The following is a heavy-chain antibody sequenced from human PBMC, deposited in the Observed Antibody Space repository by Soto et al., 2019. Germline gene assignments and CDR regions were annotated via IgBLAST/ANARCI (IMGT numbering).Heavy chain of an antibody. J-gene: IGHJ4*02. D-gene: IGHD3-9*01. Sequence: QVQLVESGGGVVQPGGSLRLSCAASGFAFHGYAMHWVRQAPGKGLEWVAVIWYDGSTEYYIDSVKGRFAISRDNSKNTLYLQVNSLRAEDTAVYYYARDRTIRYFDYWGQGTPVIVSS. CDR1: GFAFHGYA. CDR2: IWYDGSTE. CDR3: ARDRTIRYFDY. V-gene: IGHV3-33*01.